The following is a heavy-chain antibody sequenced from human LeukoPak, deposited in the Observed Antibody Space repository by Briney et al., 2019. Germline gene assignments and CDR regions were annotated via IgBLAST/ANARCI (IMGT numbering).Heavy chain of an antibody. CDR2: IYTSGST. J-gene: IGHJ4*02. V-gene: IGHV4-4*07. Sequence: PSETLSLTCTVSGGSISSYYWSWIRAPAGKGLEWVGRIYTSGSTNYNPSLKSRVTMSVDTSKNQFSLKLSSVTAADTAVYYCAREWSADYVWGSYRYLILDYWGQGALVTVSS. CDR3: AREWSADYVWGSYRYLILDY. CDR1: GGSISSYY. D-gene: IGHD3-16*02.